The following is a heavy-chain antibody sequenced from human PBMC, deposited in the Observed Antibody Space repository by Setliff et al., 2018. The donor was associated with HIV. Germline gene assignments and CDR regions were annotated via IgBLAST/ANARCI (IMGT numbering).Heavy chain of an antibody. CDR1: GHTLSGYF. D-gene: IGHD6-13*01. V-gene: IGHV1-2*02. CDR2: ISPHSGAT. CDR3: ARDRKISAAGRPYYYYGMDV. Sequence: ASVKVSCKSSGHTLSGYFIHWVRQAPGQGPEWMGWISPHSGATNYAQKFQGRVTLTRDASITTAYMELRSLRSDDTVVYYCARDRKISAAGRPYYYYGMDVWGQGTTVTVSS. J-gene: IGHJ6*02.